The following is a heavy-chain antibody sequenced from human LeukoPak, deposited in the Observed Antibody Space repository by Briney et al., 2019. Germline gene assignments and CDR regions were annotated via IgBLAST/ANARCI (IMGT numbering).Heavy chain of an antibody. CDR3: ARGNYHYYYMDV. CDR1: GFTLDENT. V-gene: IGHV3-43*01. Sequence: GGSLRLSCAASGFTLDENTMRWVRQAPGKGLEWVSLISWDGGSTYYADSVEGRFTISRDKSKNSLYLQMNSLRTEDTALYSCARGNYHYYYMDVWGKGTRVTVSS. CDR2: ISWDGGST. J-gene: IGHJ6*03. D-gene: IGHD3-10*01.